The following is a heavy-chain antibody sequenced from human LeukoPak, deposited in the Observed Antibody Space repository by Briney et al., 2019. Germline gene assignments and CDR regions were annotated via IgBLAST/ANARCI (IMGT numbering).Heavy chain of an antibody. CDR3: ARLGYSYGSQYYFDY. D-gene: IGHD5-18*01. CDR2: IYSGGST. Sequence: GGSLRLSCAASGFTVSSSYMSWVRQAPGKGLEWVSVIYSGGSTYYADSVKGRFTISRDISKNTLYLQMTSLRAEDTAVYYCARLGYSYGSQYYFDYWGQGTLVTVSS. J-gene: IGHJ4*02. CDR1: GFTVSSSY. V-gene: IGHV3-53*01.